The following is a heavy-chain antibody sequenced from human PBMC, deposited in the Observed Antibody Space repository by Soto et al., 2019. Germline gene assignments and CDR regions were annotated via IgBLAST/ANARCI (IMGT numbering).Heavy chain of an antibody. D-gene: IGHD3-10*01. J-gene: IGHJ4*02. CDR1: GFTFSSYA. CDR3: AKGVHTGPDYGFDN. Sequence: GGSLRLSCAASGFTFSSYAMIWVRQAPGQGLEWVSAISGSGVTTYHADSVKGRFTISRDNSKNTVYLQMNSLRVEDTAIYYCAKGVHTGPDYGFDNWGQGTLVTVSP. CDR2: ISGSGVTT. V-gene: IGHV3-23*01.